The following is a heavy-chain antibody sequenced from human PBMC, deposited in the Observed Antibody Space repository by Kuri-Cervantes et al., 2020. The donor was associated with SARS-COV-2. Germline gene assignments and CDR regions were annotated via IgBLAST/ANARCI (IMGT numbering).Heavy chain of an antibody. CDR2: IFLADSDT. CDR3: ATTSGRAARHGLDV. V-gene: IGHV5-51*01. Sequence: KVSCKVSGYSFITYWIGWVRQMPGKGLEWMGIIFLADSDTRYSPSFQGQVAISADKAISTAYLQWTSLKASDTAVYYCATTSGRAARHGLDVWGQGTTVTVSS. D-gene: IGHD6-6*01. CDR1: GYSFITYW. J-gene: IGHJ6*02.